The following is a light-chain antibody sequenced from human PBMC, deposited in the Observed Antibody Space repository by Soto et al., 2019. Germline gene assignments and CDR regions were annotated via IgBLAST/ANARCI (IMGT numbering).Light chain of an antibody. CDR2: DAS. V-gene: IGKV3-11*01. CDR1: QSVSTY. Sequence: DIVLTQSPATLSLSTGERATLSCRASQSVSTYLAWYQQKPGQAPRLFIYDASNRAAGIPARFSGSGSGTDFTLTISSLEPEDFAVYYCQQRSKWPITFGQGTRLEIK. CDR3: QQRSKWPIT. J-gene: IGKJ5*01.